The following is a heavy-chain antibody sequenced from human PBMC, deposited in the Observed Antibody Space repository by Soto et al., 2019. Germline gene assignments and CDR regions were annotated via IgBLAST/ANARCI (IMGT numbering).Heavy chain of an antibody. Sequence: QVQLQLSGPGLMEPSQTLSLTCAISGDSVSSNSAGWNWVRQTPSRGLAWLGRTYYKSKWFNNYAVSVKSRITINPDTSQNQFSLHLDSVTPEDTAVYFCARGSWDDVSGHYYMDVWGKGTTVTVSS. CDR3: ARGSWDDVSGHYYMDV. CDR1: GDSVSSNSAG. D-gene: IGHD5-12*01. V-gene: IGHV6-1*01. CDR2: TYYKSKWFN. J-gene: IGHJ6*03.